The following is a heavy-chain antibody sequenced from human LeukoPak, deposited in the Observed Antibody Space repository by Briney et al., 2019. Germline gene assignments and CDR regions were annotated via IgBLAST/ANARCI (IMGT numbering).Heavy chain of an antibody. CDR2: IYPGDFDT. J-gene: IGHJ5*02. V-gene: IGHV5-51*01. CDR1: GYSFTSYW. Sequence: GESLKISCKGSGYSFTSYWIGWVRQMPGKGLEWMGIIYPGDFDTRYSPSFQGQVTISADKSISTAYLQWSSLKASDTAMYYCARALDYYYGSGSYWGATKWFDPWGQGTLVTVSS. CDR3: ARALDYYYGSGSYWGATKWFDP. D-gene: IGHD3-10*01.